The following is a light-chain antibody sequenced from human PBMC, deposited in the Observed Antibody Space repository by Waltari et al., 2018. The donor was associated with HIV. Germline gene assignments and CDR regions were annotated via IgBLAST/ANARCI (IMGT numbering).Light chain of an antibody. CDR1: QSVSRN. CDR2: GAS. CDR3: QQYNIWPLT. V-gene: IGKV3-15*01. J-gene: IGKJ4*01. Sequence: EIVMTQSPLTLSVSPGERATLSCSASQSVSRNLAWYQQKPGQAPRLLIYGASTRATGIPARFSGSGSGTEFTLTISSLQSEDFAVYYCQQYNIWPLTFGGGTKVEIK.